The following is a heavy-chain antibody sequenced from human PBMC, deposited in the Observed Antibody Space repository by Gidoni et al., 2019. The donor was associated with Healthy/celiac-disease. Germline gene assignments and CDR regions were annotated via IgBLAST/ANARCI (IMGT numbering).Heavy chain of an antibody. CDR2: ISYDGSNK. V-gene: IGHV3-30*04. J-gene: IGHJ3*02. D-gene: IGHD1-26*01. Sequence: QVQLVESGGGVVQPGRSLRLSCAASGFPFSSYAMPWGRQAPGKGLEWVAVISYDGSNKYYADSVKGRFTISRDNSKNTLYLQMNSPRAEDTAVYYCARDPSLRGYSGSYQGAFDIWGQGTMVTVSS. CDR3: ARDPSLRGYSGSYQGAFDI. CDR1: GFPFSSYA.